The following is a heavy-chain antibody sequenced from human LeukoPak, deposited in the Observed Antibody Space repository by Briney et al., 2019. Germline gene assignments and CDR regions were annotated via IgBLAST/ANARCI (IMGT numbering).Heavy chain of an antibody. CDR2: IYHSGST. CDR3: ARDHGGLRIYYFDY. V-gene: IGHV4-38-2*02. J-gene: IGHJ4*02. D-gene: IGHD5-12*01. CDR1: GYSISSGYY. Sequence: SETLSLTCAVSGYSISSGYYWGWIRQPPGKGLEWIGSIYHSGSTYYNPSLKSRVTISVDTSKNQFSLKLSSVTAADTAVYYCARDHGGLRIYYFDYWGQGTLVTVSS.